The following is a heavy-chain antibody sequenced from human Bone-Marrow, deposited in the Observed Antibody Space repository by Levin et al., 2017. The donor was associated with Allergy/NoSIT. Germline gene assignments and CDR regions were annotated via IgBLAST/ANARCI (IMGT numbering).Heavy chain of an antibody. J-gene: IGHJ6*02. CDR3: ARYGGYTSSGYRYYYGMDV. V-gene: IGHV3-30*03. D-gene: IGHD6-6*01. CDR1: GFNFNNYD. CDR2: VSYDGSNK. Sequence: SGGSLRLSCAASGFNFNNYDIHWVRQAPGKGLEWLASVSYDGSNKYYADSVKGRFTISGDNSRYTLYLEMNSLRAEDTGVYYCARYGGYTSSGYRYYYGMDVWGQGTTVTVSS.